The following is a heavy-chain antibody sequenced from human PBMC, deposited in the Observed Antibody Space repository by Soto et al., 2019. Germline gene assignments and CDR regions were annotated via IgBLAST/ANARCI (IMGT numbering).Heavy chain of an antibody. CDR2: ISGSGGST. J-gene: IGHJ4*02. V-gene: IGHV3-23*01. CDR1: GFTFSNYA. D-gene: IGHD5-12*01. Sequence: GGSLRLSCAASGFTFSNYAMSWVRQAPGKGLEWVSSISGSGGSTHYADSVKGRFTISRDNSKNTLYLQMNSLRAEDTAVYYCANLIVATIRGYYWGQGTLVTVSS. CDR3: ANLIVATIRGYY.